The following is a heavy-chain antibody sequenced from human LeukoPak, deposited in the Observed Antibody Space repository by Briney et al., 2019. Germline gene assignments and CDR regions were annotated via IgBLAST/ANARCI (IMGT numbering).Heavy chain of an antibody. V-gene: IGHV1-2*02. Sequence: ASVKVSCKASGYTFTGYYMHWVRQAPGQGLEWMGWINPNSGGTNYAQKFQGRVTMTRDTSISTAYMELSRLRSDDTVVYYCARDQGEYYGSGSYYKRYYYMDVWGKGTTVTVSS. CDR2: INPNSGGT. J-gene: IGHJ6*03. CDR1: GYTFTGYY. D-gene: IGHD3-10*01. CDR3: ARDQGEYYGSGSYYKRYYYMDV.